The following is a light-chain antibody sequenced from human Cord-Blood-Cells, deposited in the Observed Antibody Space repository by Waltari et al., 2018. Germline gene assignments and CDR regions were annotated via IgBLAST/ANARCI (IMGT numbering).Light chain of an antibody. CDR3: QQYYSTPYT. J-gene: IGKJ2*01. V-gene: IGKV4-1*01. CDR1: QSVLYSSNNKNY. Sequence: DIVMTQSPDSLAVSLGERAPINCKSSQSVLYSSNNKNYLAWYQQKPGQPPKLLIDWASTRESGVPDRVSGSGSGTDFTLTISSLQAEDVAVYYCQQYYSTPYTFGQGTKLEIK. CDR2: WAS.